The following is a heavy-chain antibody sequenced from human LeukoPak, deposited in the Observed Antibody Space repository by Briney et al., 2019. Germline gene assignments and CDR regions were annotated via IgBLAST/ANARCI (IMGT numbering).Heavy chain of an antibody. J-gene: IGHJ4*02. Sequence: GGSLRLSCAASGFTISSNYMSWVRQAPGKGLEWVSVIYSGGSTYYADSVKGRFTISRHNSKNTLYLQMNSLRAEATAVYYCARDYLYNSPFDYWGQGTLVTVSS. CDR2: IYSGGST. V-gene: IGHV3-53*04. D-gene: IGHD1-1*01. CDR1: GFTISSNY. CDR3: ARDYLYNSPFDY.